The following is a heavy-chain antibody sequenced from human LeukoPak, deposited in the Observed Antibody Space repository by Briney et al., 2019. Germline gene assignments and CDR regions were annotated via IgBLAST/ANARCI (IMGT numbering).Heavy chain of an antibody. J-gene: IGHJ4*02. CDR1: GFPFSSYG. CDR3: AKFGRYYGSGSQIDY. CDR2: ISYDGSNK. V-gene: IGHV3-30*18. Sequence: GFLRLSFAASGFPFSSYGMHWVRQAPGKGLEWVAVISYDGSNKYYSDSVKGRFTISRDNSKNTLYLQMNSLRAEDTAVYYCAKFGRYYGSGSQIDYWGQGTLVTVSS. D-gene: IGHD3-10*01.